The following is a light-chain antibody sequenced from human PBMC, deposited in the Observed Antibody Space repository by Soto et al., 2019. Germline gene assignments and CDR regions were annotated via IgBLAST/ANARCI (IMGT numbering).Light chain of an antibody. J-gene: IGLJ2*01. Sequence: QSVLTQPPSASGTPGQRVTLSCSGSSSNIGNNYVFWYQQRPGTAPKLLIYRNNQRPSGVPDRFSGSKSGTSASLAISGLRSEDETNYYCTTWDDSLSGVVFGGGTKLNVL. CDR3: TTWDDSLSGVV. CDR1: SSNIGNNY. CDR2: RNN. V-gene: IGLV1-47*01.